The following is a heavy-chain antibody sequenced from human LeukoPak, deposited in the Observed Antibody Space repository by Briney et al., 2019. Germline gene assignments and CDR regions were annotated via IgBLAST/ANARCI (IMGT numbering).Heavy chain of an antibody. D-gene: IGHD6-19*01. Sequence: SETLSLTCTVSGGSISSSSYYWGWIRQPPGKGLEWIGSIYYSGSTYYNPSLKSRVTISVDTSKNQFSLKLSSVTAADTAVYYCARGRRIAVAGRWFDPWGQGTLVTVSS. CDR3: ARGRRIAVAGRWFDP. J-gene: IGHJ5*02. CDR2: IYYSGST. V-gene: IGHV4-39*07. CDR1: GGSISSSSYY.